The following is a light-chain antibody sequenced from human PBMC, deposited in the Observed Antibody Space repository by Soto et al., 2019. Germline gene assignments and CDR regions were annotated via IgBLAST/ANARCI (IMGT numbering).Light chain of an antibody. V-gene: IGKV1-5*01. CDR3: QQYNSYPWT. J-gene: IGKJ1*01. CDR1: QSISSW. Sequence: DIQMTQSPSTLSASVGDRVAITCRASQSISSWLAWYQQKPGKAPKLLIYDASSLESGVPSRFGGGASGTEFTLTISSLQPDDFATYYCQQYNSYPWTFGQGTKVDIK. CDR2: DAS.